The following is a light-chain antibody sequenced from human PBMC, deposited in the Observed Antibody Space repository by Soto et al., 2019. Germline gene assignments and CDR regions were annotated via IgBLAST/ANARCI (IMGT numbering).Light chain of an antibody. V-gene: IGKV3-15*01. CDR1: QSISNN. Sequence: IVMTQSPATLSVFPGERATLSCRASQSISNNLAWLQQKPGQAPRLLIYAASTRATGVPARFSGSGSGTDFTLTISSLQPEDFAVYYCHQYNNWPPMHTFDQGTKLEIK. CDR2: AAS. CDR3: HQYNNWPPMHT. J-gene: IGKJ2*01.